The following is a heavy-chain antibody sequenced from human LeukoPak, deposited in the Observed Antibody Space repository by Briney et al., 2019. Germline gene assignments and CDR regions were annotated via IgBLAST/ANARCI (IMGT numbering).Heavy chain of an antibody. D-gene: IGHD6-13*01. CDR1: GFTFNNAW. J-gene: IGHJ4*02. V-gene: IGHV3-7*03. CDR2: IKPDGTTK. CDR3: ARSIPYGTTWYGRSDY. Sequence: PGGSLRLSCAASGFTFNNAWMSWVRQAPGKGLEWVANIKPDGTTKFYVDSVKGRFTISRDNALNSLYLQMNSLRAEDTAIYYCARSIPYGTTWYGRSDYWGQGTLVTVSS.